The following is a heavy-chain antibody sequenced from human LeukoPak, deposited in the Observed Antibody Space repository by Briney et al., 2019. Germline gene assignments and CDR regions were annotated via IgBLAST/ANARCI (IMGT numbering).Heavy chain of an antibody. D-gene: IGHD4-17*01. CDR2: INAGNGNT. J-gene: IGHJ4*02. Sequence: ASVKVSCKASGYTFTSYAMHWVRQAPGQRLEWVGWINAGNGNTKYSQRFQGRVTITRDTSASTAYMELSSLRSEDTAVYYCAREGDYEAGQGYYFDYWGQGTLVTVSS. V-gene: IGHV1-3*01. CDR1: GYTFTSYA. CDR3: AREGDYEAGQGYYFDY.